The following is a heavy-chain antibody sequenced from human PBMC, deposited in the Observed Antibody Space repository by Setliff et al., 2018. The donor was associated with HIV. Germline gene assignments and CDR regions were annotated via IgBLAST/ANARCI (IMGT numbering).Heavy chain of an antibody. CDR3: ARGDGTKYYYYYYMDV. Sequence: SETLSLTCTVSGGSISGYYWSWIRQPPGKGLEWIGYIYYSGSTNYNPSLKSRVTISVDTSKNQFSLNLNSVTATDTAVYYCARGDGTKYYYYYYMDVWGKGTTVTVSS. D-gene: IGHD1-7*01. CDR1: GGSISGYY. J-gene: IGHJ6*03. CDR2: IYYSGST. V-gene: IGHV4-59*08.